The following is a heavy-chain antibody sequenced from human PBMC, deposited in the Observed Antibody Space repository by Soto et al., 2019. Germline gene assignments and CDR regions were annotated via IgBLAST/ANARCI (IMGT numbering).Heavy chain of an antibody. CDR3: VRDDYPRYYYGMDV. CDR1: GGSISSYY. V-gene: IGHV4-59*01. Sequence: QVQLQESGPGLVKPSETLSLTCTVSGGSISSYYWSWIRQPPGKGLEWIGYIYYSGSTNYNPSLKIQVTISVDTSKNQCSLKPSSVTAADTAVYYCVRDDYPRYYYGMDVWGQGTTITV. CDR2: IYYSGST. D-gene: IGHD4-17*01. J-gene: IGHJ6*02.